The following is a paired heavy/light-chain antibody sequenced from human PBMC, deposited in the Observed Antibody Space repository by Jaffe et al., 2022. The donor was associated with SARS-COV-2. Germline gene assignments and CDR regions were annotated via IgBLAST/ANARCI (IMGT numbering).Heavy chain of an antibody. CDR2: ISASGGGT. D-gene: IGHD1-26*01. J-gene: IGHJ4*02. CDR1: GFTFSSCA. CDR3: AKDRRSGSPREIDY. Sequence: EVQLLESGGGLVQPGGSLRLSCAASGFTFSSCAMTWVRQAPGKGLEWVSAISASGGGTYYADSVKGRFTISRDNSKNTLYLQMNSLRAEDTAVYYCAKDRRSGSPREIDYWGQGTLVTVSS. V-gene: IGHV3-23*01.
Light chain of an antibody. CDR2: STS. V-gene: IGLV7-43*01. Sequence: QTVVTQEPSLTVSPGGTVTLTCASSTGAVTSGYYPNWFQQKPGQAPRALIYSTSNKHSWTPARFSGSLLGGKAALTLSGVQPEDEAEYYCLLYYGGAWVFGGGTKLTVL. CDR1: TGAVTSGYY. J-gene: IGLJ3*02. CDR3: LLYYGGAWV.